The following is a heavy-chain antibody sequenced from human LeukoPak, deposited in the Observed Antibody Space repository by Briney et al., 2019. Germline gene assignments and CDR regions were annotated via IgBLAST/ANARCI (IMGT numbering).Heavy chain of an antibody. D-gene: IGHD3-16*01. CDR3: AKGDYYYYMDV. J-gene: IGHJ6*03. Sequence: GGSLRLSCAASGFTFSGYSMYWVRQAPGKGLEYVSAISSDGGSTYYANSVKGRFTISRDNSKNTLYLRMGSLGAEDMALYYCAKGDYYYYMDVWGKGTTVTISS. V-gene: IGHV3-64*01. CDR2: ISSDGGST. CDR1: GFTFSGYS.